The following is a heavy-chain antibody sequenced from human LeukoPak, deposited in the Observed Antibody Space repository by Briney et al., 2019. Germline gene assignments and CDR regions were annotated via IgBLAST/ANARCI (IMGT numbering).Heavy chain of an antibody. V-gene: IGHV3-33*08. CDR1: GFAFSSYD. J-gene: IGHJ3*01. CDR2: IWYDGSNK. CDR3: ARGPNAFDL. Sequence: GGSLRLSCAASGFAFSSYDMNWVRQAPGKGLEWVAVIWYDGSNKYYADSVKGRLTISRDNSKNTLYLQMNSLRAEDTAVYYCARGPNAFDLWGQGTMVTVSS.